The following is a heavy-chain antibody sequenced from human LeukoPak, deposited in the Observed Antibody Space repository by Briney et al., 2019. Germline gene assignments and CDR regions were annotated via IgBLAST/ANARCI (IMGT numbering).Heavy chain of an antibody. CDR1: GHTFTGYY. J-gene: IGHJ4*02. V-gene: IGHV1-2*06. CDR3: ARGPRSSSGYYEFDY. D-gene: IGHD3-22*01. Sequence: ASVKVSCKASGHTFTGYYMHWVRQAPGQGLEWMGRINPNSGGTYHAQKFQDRVTMTRDTSISTAYMELSRLTSDDTAVYYCARGPRSSSGYYEFDYWGQGTLVTVSS. CDR2: INPNSGGT.